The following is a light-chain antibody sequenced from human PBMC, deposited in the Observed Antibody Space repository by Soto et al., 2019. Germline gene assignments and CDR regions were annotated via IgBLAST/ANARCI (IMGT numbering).Light chain of an antibody. CDR2: GDT. V-gene: IGLV1-40*01. CDR3: QSYDSSRFGLI. Sequence: SVLAQPPSASGTPGQRVTISCSGSSSNIGSNYGVHWYQQFQGTAPRLLSYGDTNRPSGVPDRFSVSKSGTSASLAINGIQAEDEADYYCQSYDSSRFGLIFGGGTK. CDR1: SSNIGSNYG. J-gene: IGLJ2*01.